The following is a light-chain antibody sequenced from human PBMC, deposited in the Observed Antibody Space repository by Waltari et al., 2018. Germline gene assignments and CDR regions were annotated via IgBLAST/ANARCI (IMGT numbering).Light chain of an antibody. Sequence: DIQMTQSPSSLSASVGDRVTITCRASQYISSYLNWYQQKPGKAPELLIFATSTLQSGVPSRFIGSGSGTDFTLTISGLQPEEVATYYCQQTYKTPGYTFGQGTKLEIK. CDR3: QQTYKTPGYT. V-gene: IGKV1-39*01. J-gene: IGKJ2*01. CDR2: ATS. CDR1: QYISSY.